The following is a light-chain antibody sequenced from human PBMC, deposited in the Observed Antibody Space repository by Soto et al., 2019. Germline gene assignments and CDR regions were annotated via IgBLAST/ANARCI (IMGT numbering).Light chain of an antibody. Sequence: IQMTQSPSSLSASVGDRVTITCGASQTAASYLNWYQQRPGKAPKLLIRAASRLESGVPARFSGRGSGTKSTLTISSLQPEDVATYYCPQSFNTPFTFGPGTKVDV. V-gene: IGKV1-39*01. J-gene: IGKJ3*01. CDR3: PQSFNTPFT. CDR1: QTAASY. CDR2: AAS.